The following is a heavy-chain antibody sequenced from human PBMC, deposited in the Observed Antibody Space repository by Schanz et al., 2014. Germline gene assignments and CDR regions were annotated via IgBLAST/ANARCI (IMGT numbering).Heavy chain of an antibody. Sequence: QVQLVQSGADVKKPGASVKVSCKASGNTLSAYYIHWIRQAPGQGLEWMGWIDPNSGGTNYAQKFQCRVTMTSDTSITTVYMEVNSLTSDDTAVFYCARTASHDVWRGYIPHYAFDLWGQGTVVIVSS. V-gene: IGHV1-2*02. J-gene: IGHJ3*01. CDR2: IDPNSGGT. CDR1: GNTLSAYY. D-gene: IGHD3-3*01. CDR3: ARTASHDVWRGYIPHYAFDL.